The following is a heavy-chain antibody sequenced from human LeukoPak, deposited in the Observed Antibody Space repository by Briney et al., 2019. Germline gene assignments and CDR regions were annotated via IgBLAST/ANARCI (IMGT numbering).Heavy chain of an antibody. D-gene: IGHD6-13*01. V-gene: IGHV4-34*01. CDR3: ARRPGYSSSWYRLRLDY. J-gene: IGHJ4*02. CDR1: GGSFSGYY. CDR2: INHSGST. Sequence: SETLSLTCAVYGGSFSGYYWSWIRQPPGKGLEWVGEINHSGSTNYNPSLKSRVTISVDTSKNQFSLKLSSVTAADTAVYYCARRPGYSSSWYRLRLDYWGQGTLVTVSS.